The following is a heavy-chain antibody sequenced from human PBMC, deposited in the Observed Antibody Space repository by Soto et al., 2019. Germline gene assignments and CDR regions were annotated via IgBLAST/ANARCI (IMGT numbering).Heavy chain of an antibody. CDR3: ARVRYCTNGVGYTARSYYYYMDV. Sequence: SETLSITCAVYGGSFSGYYWSWIRQPPGKGLEWIGEINHSGSTNYNPALKSRVTISVDTSKNQFSLKLSSVTAADTAVYYCARVRYCTNGVGYTARSYYYYMDVWGKGTTVTVSS. CDR2: INHSGST. J-gene: IGHJ6*03. V-gene: IGHV4-34*01. CDR1: GGSFSGYY. D-gene: IGHD2-8*01.